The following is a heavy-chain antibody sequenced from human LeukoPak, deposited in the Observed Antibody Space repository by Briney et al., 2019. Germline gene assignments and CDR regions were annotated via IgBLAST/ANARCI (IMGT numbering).Heavy chain of an antibody. CDR2: ISWNSGSI. CDR1: GFTFDDYA. D-gene: IGHD6-13*01. CDR3: AKDIRGSSWYYFDY. V-gene: IGHV3-9*01. J-gene: IGHJ4*02. Sequence: GGSPRLSCAASGFTFDDYAMHWVRQAPGKGLEWVSGISWNSGSIGYADSVKGRFTISRDNAKNSLYLQMNSLRAEDTALYYCAKDIRGSSWYYFDYWGQGTLVTVSS.